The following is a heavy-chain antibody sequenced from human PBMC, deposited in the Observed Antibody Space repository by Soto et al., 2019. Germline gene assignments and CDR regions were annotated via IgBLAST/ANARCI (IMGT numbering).Heavy chain of an antibody. Sequence: SETLSLTCAVYGGSFSGYYWSWIRQPPGKGLERIGEINHSGSTSYNPSLKSRVNISVDTSKNQFSLKLSSVTAADTAVYYCARGLVVYAILSHRFDPWGQGTLVTVSS. J-gene: IGHJ5*02. D-gene: IGHD2-8*02. CDR2: INHSGST. CDR1: GGSFSGYY. V-gene: IGHV4-34*01. CDR3: ARGLVVYAILSHRFDP.